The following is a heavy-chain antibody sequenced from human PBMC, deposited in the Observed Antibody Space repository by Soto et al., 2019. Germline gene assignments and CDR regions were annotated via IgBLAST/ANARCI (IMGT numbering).Heavy chain of an antibody. J-gene: IGHJ4*02. V-gene: IGHV3-21*01. D-gene: IGHD6-19*01. CDR1: GFTFSSYS. CDR3: ARGWLVEYYFDY. Sequence: GGSLRLSCAASGFTFSSYSMNWVRQAPGKGLEWVSSISSSSSYIYYADSVKGRFTISRDNAKNSLYLQMNSLRAEDTAVYYCARGWLVEYYFDYWGQGTLVTVSS. CDR2: ISSSSSYI.